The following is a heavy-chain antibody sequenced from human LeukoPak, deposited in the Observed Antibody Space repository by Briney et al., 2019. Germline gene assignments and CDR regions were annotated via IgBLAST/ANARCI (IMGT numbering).Heavy chain of an antibody. CDR3: ARPAQPSYYDILTGYQLDAFDI. Sequence: GESLKISCKGSGYRFNVHRIAWVRQMPGKGLEWMERIGPSDSYTNYSPSFQGHVTISADKSISTAYLQWSSLKASDTAMYYCARPAQPSYYDILTGYQLDAFDIWGQGTMVTVSS. V-gene: IGHV5-10-1*01. CDR1: GYRFNVHR. J-gene: IGHJ3*02. CDR2: IGPSDSYT. D-gene: IGHD3-9*01.